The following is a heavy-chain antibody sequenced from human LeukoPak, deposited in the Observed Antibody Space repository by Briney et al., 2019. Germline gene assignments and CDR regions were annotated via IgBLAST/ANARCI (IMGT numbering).Heavy chain of an antibody. CDR3: AKALSDYYYDSSGYLTD. J-gene: IGHJ4*02. Sequence: PGRSLRLSCAASGFTFSSYGMHWVRQAPGKGLEWVAVISYDGSNKYYADSVKGRFTLSRDNSKNTLYLQMNSLRAEDTAVYYCAKALSDYYYDSSGYLTDWGQGTLVTVSS. V-gene: IGHV3-30*18. CDR2: ISYDGSNK. D-gene: IGHD3-22*01. CDR1: GFTFSSYG.